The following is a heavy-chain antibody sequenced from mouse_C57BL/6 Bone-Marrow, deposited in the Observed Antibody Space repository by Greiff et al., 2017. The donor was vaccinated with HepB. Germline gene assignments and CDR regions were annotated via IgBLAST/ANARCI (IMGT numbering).Heavy chain of an antibody. CDR3: ARYYYGSDY. CDR2: INPSTGGT. Sequence: VQLKESGPELVKPGASVKISCKASGYSFTGYYMNWVKQSPEKSLEWIGEINPSTGGTTYNQKFKAKATLTVDKSSSTAYMQLKSLTSEDSAVDYCARYYYGSDYWGQGTTLTVSS. D-gene: IGHD1-1*01. V-gene: IGHV1-42*01. CDR1: GYSFTGYY. J-gene: IGHJ2*01.